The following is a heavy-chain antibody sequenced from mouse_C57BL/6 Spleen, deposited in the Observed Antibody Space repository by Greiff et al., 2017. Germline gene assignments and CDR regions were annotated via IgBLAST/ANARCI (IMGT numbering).Heavy chain of an antibody. CDR3: ARRAAVCWCWDFDV. V-gene: IGHV1-52*01. CDR1: GYTFTSYW. CDR2: IDPSDSET. D-gene: IGHD1-1*02. Sequence: QVQLQQPGAELVRPGSSVKLSCKASGYTFTSYWMHWVKQRPRQGLEWIGNIDPSDSETNYNQKFKGKATLTVDKSSSTAYMQLSSLTSEDSAVYYCARRAAVCWCWDFDVWGQGTTVTVSS. J-gene: IGHJ1*01.